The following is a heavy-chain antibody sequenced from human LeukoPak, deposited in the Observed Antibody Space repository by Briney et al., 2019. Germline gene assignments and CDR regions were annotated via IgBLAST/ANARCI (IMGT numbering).Heavy chain of an antibody. CDR1: GFTFSNYW. J-gene: IGHJ4*02. V-gene: IGHV3-7*04. Sequence: TGGSLRLSCAASGFTFSNYWMSWVRQAPGKGLEWVANINQDGSEKYSVDSVKGRFTISRDNAKNSLYLQMNSLRAEDTAVYYCARAYYFDSRNYYNPTSSFDYWGQGTLVTVSS. D-gene: IGHD3-10*01. CDR3: ARAYYFDSRNYYNPTSSFDY. CDR2: INQDGSEK.